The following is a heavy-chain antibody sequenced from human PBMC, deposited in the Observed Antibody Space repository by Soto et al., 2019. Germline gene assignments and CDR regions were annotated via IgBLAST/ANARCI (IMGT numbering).Heavy chain of an antibody. CDR2: ISGSGGST. V-gene: IGHV3-23*01. CDR1: GFTFSSYA. J-gene: IGHJ4*02. D-gene: IGHD3-22*01. Sequence: GGSLRLSCAASGFTFSSYAMSWVRQAPGKGLEWVSAISGSGGSTYYADPVKGRFTISRDNSKNTLYLQMKSLRAEDTAVYYCANDYGPLNYYDSSGYNALGYWGKGT. CDR3: ANDYGPLNYYDSSGYNALGY.